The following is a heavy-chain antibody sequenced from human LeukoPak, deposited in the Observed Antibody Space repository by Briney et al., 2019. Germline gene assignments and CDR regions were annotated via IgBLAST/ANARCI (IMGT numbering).Heavy chain of an antibody. D-gene: IGHD6-13*01. Sequence: GGSLRLSCAASGFTVSRNYMSWVRQAPGKGLEWVAVISYDGSNKYYADSVKGRFTISRDNSKNTLYLQMNSLRAEDTAVYYCASGHSTTLGVWYYYYGMDVWGQGTTVTVSS. CDR2: ISYDGSNK. CDR3: ASGHSTTLGVWYYYYGMDV. CDR1: GFTVSRNY. J-gene: IGHJ6*02. V-gene: IGHV3-30-3*01.